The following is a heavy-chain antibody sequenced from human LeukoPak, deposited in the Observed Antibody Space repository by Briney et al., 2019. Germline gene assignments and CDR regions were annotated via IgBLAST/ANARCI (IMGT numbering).Heavy chain of an antibody. D-gene: IGHD4-11*01. V-gene: IGHV4-61*02. CDR1: GGSISSGSYY. CDR3: ARCPSIYMDV. Sequence: SQTLSLTCTVSGGSISSGSYYWSWIRQPAGKGLEWIGRIYTSRSTNYNPSLKSRVTISVDTSKNQFSLKLSSVTAADTAVYYCARCPSIYMDVWGKGTTVTVSS. J-gene: IGHJ6*03. CDR2: IYTSRST.